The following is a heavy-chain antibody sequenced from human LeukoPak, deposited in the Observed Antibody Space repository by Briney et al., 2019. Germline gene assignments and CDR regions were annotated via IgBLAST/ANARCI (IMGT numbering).Heavy chain of an antibody. J-gene: IGHJ4*02. CDR3: ARDMTSGSSGYFDY. V-gene: IGHV3-21*01. D-gene: IGHD6-6*01. CDR1: GFTFSSYE. CDR2: ISSSSSYI. Sequence: PGGSLRLSCAASGFTFSSYEMNWVRQAPGKGLEWVSSISSSSSYIYYADSVKGRFTISRDNAKNSLYLQMNSLRAEDTAVYYCARDMTSGSSGYFDYWGREPWSPSPQ.